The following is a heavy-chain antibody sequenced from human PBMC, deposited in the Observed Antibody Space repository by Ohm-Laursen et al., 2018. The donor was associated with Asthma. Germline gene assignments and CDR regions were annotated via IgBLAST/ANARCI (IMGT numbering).Heavy chain of an antibody. CDR1: GYTFSRYS. Sequence: SLRLSCSASGYTFSRYSIHWVRQAPGKGLEWVAVISYDGSNKYYADSVKGRFTISRDNSKNTLYLQMNSLRAEDTAVYYCARRDFSGGDPSAAFDIWGQGTMVTASS. D-gene: IGHD2-21*02. V-gene: IGHV3-30*03. CDR2: ISYDGSNK. CDR3: ARRDFSGGDPSAAFDI. J-gene: IGHJ3*02.